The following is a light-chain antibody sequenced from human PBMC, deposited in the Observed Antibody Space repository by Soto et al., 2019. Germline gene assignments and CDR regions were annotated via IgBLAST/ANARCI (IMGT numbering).Light chain of an antibody. V-gene: IGKV1-33*01. CDR1: EDITNY. CDR2: DAS. J-gene: IGKJ2*01. Sequence: DIQMTQSPSPLPASVGDRVTITCQASEDITNYLNWYQQKPGKVPKLLIYDASNLEVGVPSRFGGSGSGTDFALTISSLQPEDFATYYCQHYDSLPYTFGQGTKLEI. CDR3: QHYDSLPYT.